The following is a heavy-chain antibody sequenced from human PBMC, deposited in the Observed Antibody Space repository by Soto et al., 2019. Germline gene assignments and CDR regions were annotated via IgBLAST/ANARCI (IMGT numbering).Heavy chain of an antibody. Sequence: EVQLVESGGTLVQPGRSLRLSCAASGFSFDEYAMHWVRQVPGKGLESVSGVSWNSGTVGYGESVKGRFTISRDNDKNSLYLQRNSLRADDTAMYYCAKGFCSSAKCYTYSYMDVWGKGNAVTVSS. J-gene: IGHJ6*03. V-gene: IGHV3-9*01. CDR3: AKGFCSSAKCYTYSYMDV. D-gene: IGHD2-2*01. CDR2: VSWNSGTV. CDR1: GFSFDEYA.